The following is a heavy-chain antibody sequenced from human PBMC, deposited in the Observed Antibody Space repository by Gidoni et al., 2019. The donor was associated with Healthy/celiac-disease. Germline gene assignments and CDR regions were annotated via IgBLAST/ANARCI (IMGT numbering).Heavy chain of an antibody. Sequence: QVQLVQSGAEVKKPGSSVKVSCKASGGTFSSYAISWVRQAPGQGLEWMGGIIPIFGTANYAQKFQGRVTITADESTSTAYMELSSLRSEDTAVYYCARVRNYGGNSGYYFDYWGQGTLVTVSS. D-gene: IGHD4-17*01. CDR1: GGTFSSYA. CDR2: IIPIFGTA. CDR3: ARVRNYGGNSGYYFDY. V-gene: IGHV1-69*01. J-gene: IGHJ4*02.